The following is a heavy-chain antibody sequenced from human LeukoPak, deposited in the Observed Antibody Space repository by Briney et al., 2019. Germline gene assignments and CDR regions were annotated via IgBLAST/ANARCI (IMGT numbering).Heavy chain of an antibody. V-gene: IGHV3-30-3*01. CDR3: ARGVGYCSGGSCHYYFDY. Sequence: ERSLRLSCAASGFTFSSYAMHWVRQAPGKGLEWVAVISYDGSNKYYADSVKGRFTISRDNSKNTLYLQMNSLRAEDTAVYYCARGVGYCSGGSCHYYFDYWGQGTLVTVSS. D-gene: IGHD2-15*01. J-gene: IGHJ4*02. CDR1: GFTFSSYA. CDR2: ISYDGSNK.